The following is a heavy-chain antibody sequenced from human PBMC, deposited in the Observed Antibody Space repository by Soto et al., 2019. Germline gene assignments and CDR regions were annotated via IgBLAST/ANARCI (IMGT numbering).Heavy chain of an antibody. CDR2: IIPIFGTA. Sequence: SVKVSCKASGGTFSSYAISWVRQAPGQGLEWMGGIIPIFGTANYAQKFQGRVTITADKSTSTAYMELSSLRSEDTAVYYCARAALRFLEWLLLFDYWGHGTLVTVSS. V-gene: IGHV1-69*06. D-gene: IGHD3-3*01. CDR3: ARAALRFLEWLLLFDY. CDR1: GGTFSSYA. J-gene: IGHJ4*01.